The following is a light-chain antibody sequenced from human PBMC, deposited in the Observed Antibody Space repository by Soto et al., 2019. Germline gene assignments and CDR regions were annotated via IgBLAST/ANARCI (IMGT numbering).Light chain of an antibody. J-gene: IGKJ4*01. CDR3: QQFSSYPLT. V-gene: IGKV3-11*01. CDR2: GAS. CDR1: QSVIRN. Sequence: EIVLTQSPATLSLSPWERATLSCRASQSVIRNLAWYQQKPGQAPRLLIYGASTRATGIPARFSGGGSGTDFTLTISRLEPEDFAVYYCQQFSSYPLTFGGGTKVDIK.